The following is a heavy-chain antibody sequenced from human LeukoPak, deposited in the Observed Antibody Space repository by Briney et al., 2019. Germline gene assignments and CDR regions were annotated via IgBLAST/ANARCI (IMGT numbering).Heavy chain of an antibody. CDR1: GGSISSYY. CDR3: ARGWVHFDY. CDR2: IYYSGST. V-gene: IGHV4-59*01. Sequence: SETLSLTCTVSGGSISSYYWNWIRQPPGKGLEWIGFIYYSGSTHYNPSLKSRVTISVDTSKNQFSLKLSSVTAADTAVYYCARGWVHFDYWGQGTLVTVSS. D-gene: IGHD1-1*01. J-gene: IGHJ4*02.